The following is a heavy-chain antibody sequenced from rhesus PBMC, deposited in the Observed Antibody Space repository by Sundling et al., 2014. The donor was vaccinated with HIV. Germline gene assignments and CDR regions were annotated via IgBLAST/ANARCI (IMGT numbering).Heavy chain of an antibody. CDR1: GASISTNY. CDR2: VSGNTGST. D-gene: IGHD3-3*01. V-gene: IGHV4S2*01. Sequence: QVQLQESGPRLVKPSETLPLTCAVSGASISTNYWSWIRQAPGKGLEWIGRVSGNTGSTDYSPSLKSRVTISTDTSKKQFSLNLSSVTAADTAVYYCARRVTVFGLIIIEGDYFDFWGQGILVTVSS. CDR3: ARRVTVFGLIIIEGDYFDF. J-gene: IGHJ4*01.